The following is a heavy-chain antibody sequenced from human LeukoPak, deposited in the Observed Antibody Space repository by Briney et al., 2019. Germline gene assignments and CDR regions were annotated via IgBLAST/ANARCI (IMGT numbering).Heavy chain of an antibody. CDR1: GFTFSSYA. Sequence: AGSLRLPCAASGFTFSSYAMSWVRHAPGKGLEWVSAISGSGGSTYYADSVKGRFTISRDNSKNTLYLQMNSLRAEDTAVYYCAKAWSRGLLWFGELRYYFDYWGQGTMVTVSS. CDR3: AKAWSRGLLWFGELRYYFDY. D-gene: IGHD3-10*01. V-gene: IGHV3-23*01. CDR2: ISGSGGST. J-gene: IGHJ4*02.